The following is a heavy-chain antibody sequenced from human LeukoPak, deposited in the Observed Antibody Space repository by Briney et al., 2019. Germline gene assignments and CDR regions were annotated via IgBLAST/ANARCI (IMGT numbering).Heavy chain of an antibody. V-gene: IGHV1-69*05. Sequence: SVKVSCKASGGTFSSYAISWVRQAPGQGLEWMGGIIPIFGTANYAQKFQGRVTITTDESTSTAYMELSSLRSGDTAVYYCARGHYGGNSEVDYWGQGTLVTVSS. CDR1: GGTFSSYA. D-gene: IGHD4-23*01. CDR3: ARGHYGGNSEVDY. J-gene: IGHJ4*02. CDR2: IIPIFGTA.